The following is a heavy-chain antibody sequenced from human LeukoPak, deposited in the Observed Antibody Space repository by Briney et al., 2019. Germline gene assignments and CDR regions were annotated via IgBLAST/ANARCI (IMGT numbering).Heavy chain of an antibody. CDR3: ARDRDNVAGTRGYFDY. J-gene: IGHJ4*02. Sequence: PGGSPRLSCAASGFTFSSYGMHWVRQAPGKGLEWVAFIRYDGSNKYYADSVKGRFTISRDNSKNTLYLQMNSLRAEDTAVYYCARDRDNVAGTRGYFDYWGQGTLVTVSS. CDR2: IRYDGSNK. V-gene: IGHV3-30*02. CDR1: GFTFSSYG. D-gene: IGHD6-19*01.